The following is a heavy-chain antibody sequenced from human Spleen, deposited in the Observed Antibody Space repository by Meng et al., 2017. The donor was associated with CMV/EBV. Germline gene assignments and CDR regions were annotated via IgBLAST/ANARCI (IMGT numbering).Heavy chain of an antibody. V-gene: IGHV1-8*03. CDR3: ARDVGPHYGYGMDV. J-gene: IGHJ6*02. CDR2: MNPNSGNT. D-gene: IGHD2-15*01. CDR1: GYTFTSYD. Sequence: ASVKVSCKASGYTFTSYDINWVRQATGQGLEWMGWMNPNSGNTGYAQKFQGRVTITRNTSISTAYMELSSLRSEDTAVYYCARDVGPHYGYGMDVWGQGTTVTVSS.